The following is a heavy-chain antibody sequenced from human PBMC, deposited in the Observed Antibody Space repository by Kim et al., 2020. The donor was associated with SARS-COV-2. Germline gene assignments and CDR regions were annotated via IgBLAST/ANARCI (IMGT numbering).Heavy chain of an antibody. V-gene: IGHV3-33*01. CDR1: GFTFSSYG. CDR3: ARGIWGYYYYGMDV. CDR2: IWYDGSNK. J-gene: IGHJ6*02. D-gene: IGHD3-16*01. Sequence: GGSLRLSCAASGFTFSSYGMHWVRQAPGKGLEWVAVIWYDGSNKYYADSVKGRFTISRDNSKNTLYLQMNSLRAEDTAVYYCARGIWGYYYYGMDVWGQGTTVTVSS.